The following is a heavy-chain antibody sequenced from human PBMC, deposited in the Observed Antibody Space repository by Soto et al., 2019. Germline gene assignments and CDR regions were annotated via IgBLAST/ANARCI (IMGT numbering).Heavy chain of an antibody. CDR3: AKVIKWYSSDYNVICYSYGMDV. V-gene: IGHV3-23*01. D-gene: IGHD3-22*01. Sequence: VGSVRLSCAASGFTFGSYATSWVRQAPGKGLEWISAISGSGGSTYYAESVKGRFTISRDNSKNTLYLQMNRLRAEDTAVYYCAKVIKWYSSDYNVICYSYGMDVWGQGTTVTVSS. CDR1: GFTFGSYA. CDR2: ISGSGGST. J-gene: IGHJ6*02.